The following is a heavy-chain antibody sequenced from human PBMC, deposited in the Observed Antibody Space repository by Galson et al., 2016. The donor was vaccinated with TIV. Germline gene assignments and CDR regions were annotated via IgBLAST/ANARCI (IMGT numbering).Heavy chain of an antibody. CDR2: ISGYGTRT. CDR1: GFTFSTYW. D-gene: IGHD6-25*01. V-gene: IGHV3-74*01. J-gene: IGHJ4*02. Sequence: SLRLSCAASGFTFSTYWMNWVRQAPSKGLVWVSRISGYGTRTNYADSVKGRFTISRDNSQNKVFLEMDSLRVDDTAVYYCAKDRGYFEGFDHWGPGTLVTVSS. CDR3: AKDRGYFEGFDH.